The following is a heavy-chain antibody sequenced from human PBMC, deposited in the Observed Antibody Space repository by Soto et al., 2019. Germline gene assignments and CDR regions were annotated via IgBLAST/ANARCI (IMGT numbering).Heavy chain of an antibody. Sequence: QVRLVQSGTVVTEPGASVKVSCKASGYTFSTYYISWVRQAPGQGLQWLGWISGLNGNTFSPQEVQDRVVMTMDTSTTTAYMELTSLRAADTAVYYCARDDAISGRARAFDGWGQGTLVIVSS. CDR3: ARDDAISGRARAFDG. D-gene: IGHD6-25*01. CDR1: GYTFSTYY. J-gene: IGHJ3*01. V-gene: IGHV1-18*01. CDR2: ISGLNGNT.